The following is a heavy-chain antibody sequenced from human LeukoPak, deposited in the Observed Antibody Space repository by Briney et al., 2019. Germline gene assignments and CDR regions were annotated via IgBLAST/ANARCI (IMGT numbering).Heavy chain of an antibody. CDR1: GGSISSYY. V-gene: IGHV4-4*09. CDR2: IYTSGST. D-gene: IGHD4-11*01. CDR3: ARTYSNPNRFDP. J-gene: IGHJ5*02. Sequence: PSETLSLTCTVSGGSISSYYWSWIRQPPGKGLEWIGYIYTSGSTNYNPSPKSRVTISVDTSKNQFSLKVYSVTAADTAVYYCARTYSNPNRFDPWGQGTLVTVSS.